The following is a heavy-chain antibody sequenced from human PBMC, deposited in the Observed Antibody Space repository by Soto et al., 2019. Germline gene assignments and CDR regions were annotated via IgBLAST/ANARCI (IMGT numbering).Heavy chain of an antibody. V-gene: IGHV4-34*01. CDR2: INHSGST. J-gene: IGHJ3*02. CDR3: ARRTPWLDLEDAFDI. D-gene: IGHD6-19*01. Sequence: QVQLQQWGAGLLKPSETLSLTCAVYGGSFSGYYWSWIRQPPGKGLEWIGEINHSGSTNYNPSRKSRVTISVDTSKNQFSLKLSSVTAADTAVYYCARRTPWLDLEDAFDIWGQGTMVTVSS. CDR1: GGSFSGYY.